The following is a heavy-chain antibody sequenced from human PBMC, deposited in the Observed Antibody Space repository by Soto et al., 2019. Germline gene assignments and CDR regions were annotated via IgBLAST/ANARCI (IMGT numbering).Heavy chain of an antibody. J-gene: IGHJ4*02. V-gene: IGHV3-30*18. CDR1: GFTFSSYG. CDR2: ISYDGSNK. D-gene: IGHD1-7*01. Sequence: QVQLVESGGGVVQPGRSLRLSCAASGFTFSSYGMHWVRQAPGKGLEWVAVISYDGSNKYYADSVKGRFTISRDNSKNTLYLQMNSLRAEDTAVYYCAKSWNYFSNYFDYWGQGTLVTVSS. CDR3: AKSWNYFSNYFDY.